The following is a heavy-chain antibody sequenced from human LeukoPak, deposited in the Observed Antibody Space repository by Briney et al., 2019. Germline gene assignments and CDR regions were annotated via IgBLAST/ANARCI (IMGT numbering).Heavy chain of an antibody. CDR2: LRYDGTNT. CDR1: GFIFSSYG. V-gene: IGHV3-30*02. J-gene: IGHJ5*02. CDR3: AKDKLDYGDYLWFDP. D-gene: IGHD4-17*01. Sequence: HPGGSLRLSCAASGFIFSSYGMHWVRQAPGKGLEWVAFLRYDGTNTYYADPVKGRFTISRDNSQNTLFLQMNSLRAEDTAVYHCAKDKLDYGDYLWFDPWGQGTLVTVSS.